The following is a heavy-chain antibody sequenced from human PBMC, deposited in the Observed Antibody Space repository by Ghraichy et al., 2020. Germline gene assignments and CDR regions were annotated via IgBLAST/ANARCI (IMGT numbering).Heavy chain of an antibody. CDR2: ISSNGGST. CDR3: VKESWELLPSAFDI. CDR1: GFTFSSYA. V-gene: IGHV3-64D*06. Sequence: GGSLRLSCSASGFTFSSYAMHWVRQAPGKGLEYVSAISSNGGSTYYADSVKGRFTISRDNSKNTLYLQMSSLRAEDTAVYYCVKESWELLPSAFDIWGQGTMVTVSS. J-gene: IGHJ3*02. D-gene: IGHD1-26*01.